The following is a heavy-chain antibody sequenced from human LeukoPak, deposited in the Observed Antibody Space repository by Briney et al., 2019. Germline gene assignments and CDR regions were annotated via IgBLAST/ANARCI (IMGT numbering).Heavy chain of an antibody. J-gene: IGHJ6*03. CDR1: GGSISTSSYY. Sequence: SETLSLTCTFSGGSISTSSYYWSWIRQPAGEGLEWIGHIYTSGSTNYNPSLKSRVTISVDTSKNQFSLKLSSVTAADTAVYYCARVRGGSYGYYYYYYMDVWGKGTTVTISS. CDR2: IYTSGST. D-gene: IGHD1-26*01. CDR3: ARVRGGSYGYYYYYYMDV. V-gene: IGHV4-61*09.